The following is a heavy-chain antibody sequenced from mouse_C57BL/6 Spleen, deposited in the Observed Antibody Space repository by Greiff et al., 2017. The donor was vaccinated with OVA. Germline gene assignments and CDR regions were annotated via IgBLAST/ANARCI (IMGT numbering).Heavy chain of an antibody. J-gene: IGHJ3*01. D-gene: IGHD2-3*01. CDR2: ISSGSGTI. Sequence: EVKLEESGGGLVKPGGSLKLSCAASGFTFSDYGMHWVRQAPEQGLEWVGYISSGSGTIYYADTVKGRFTLSRDNAKDTLYLQMTSLRSEDTDMYYCAKDGYSPFAYWGQGTLVTVSA. CDR3: AKDGYSPFAY. CDR1: GFTFSDYG. V-gene: IGHV5-17*01.